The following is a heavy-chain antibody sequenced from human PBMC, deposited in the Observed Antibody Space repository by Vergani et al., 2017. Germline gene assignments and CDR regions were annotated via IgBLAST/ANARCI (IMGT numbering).Heavy chain of an antibody. V-gene: IGHV1-69*08. CDR3: ARELGYCSSTSCFRPYYYYGMDV. CDR2: IIPILGMA. Sequence: QVQLVQSGAEVKKPGSSVKVSCKASGGTFSSYTINWVRQAPGQGLEWMGRIIPILGMANYAQKFQGRVTITADESTSTAYMELSSLRSEDTAVYYCARELGYCSSTSCFRPYYYYGMDVWGQGTTVTVSS. D-gene: IGHD2-2*01. J-gene: IGHJ6*02. CDR1: GGTFSSYT.